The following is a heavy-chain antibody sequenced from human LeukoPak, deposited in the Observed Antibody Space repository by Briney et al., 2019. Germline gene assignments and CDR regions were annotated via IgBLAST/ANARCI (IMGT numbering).Heavy chain of an antibody. V-gene: IGHV3-23*01. CDR3: AKKSRDGYNPFDY. CDR2: ISGSGAST. D-gene: IGHD5-24*01. CDR1: GFTFSSYA. J-gene: IGHJ4*02. Sequence: GGSLRFSCAASGFTFSSYAMSWVRQAPGKGLEWVSVISGSGASTYYADSVKGRFTISRDNSNNTMYLQMNSLRAEDTAVYSCAKKSRDGYNPFDYLGQGTLVTVSS.